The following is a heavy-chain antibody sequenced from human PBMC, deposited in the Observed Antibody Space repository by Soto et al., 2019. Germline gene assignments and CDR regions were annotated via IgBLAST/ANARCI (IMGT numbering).Heavy chain of an antibody. Sequence: GGSLRLSCAASGFTFSSYAMSWVRQAPGKGLEWVSAISGSGGSTHYADSVKGRFTISRDNSKNTLYLQMNSLRAEDTAVYYCAKVAGQLTDYYYGMDVWGQGTTVTVSS. V-gene: IGHV3-23*01. CDR2: ISGSGGST. J-gene: IGHJ6*02. CDR3: AKVAGQLTDYYYGMDV. CDR1: GFTFSSYA. D-gene: IGHD6-6*01.